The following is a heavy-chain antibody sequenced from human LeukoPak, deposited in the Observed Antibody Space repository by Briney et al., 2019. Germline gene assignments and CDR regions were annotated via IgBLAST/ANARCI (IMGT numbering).Heavy chain of an antibody. CDR3: TRHLSDGYNFIDY. D-gene: IGHD5-24*01. CDR2: IRSKANSYAT. CDR1: GFTFSGSA. V-gene: IGHV3-73*01. Sequence: GGSLRLSCAASGFTFSGSAMHWVRQASGKGLEWVGRIRSKANSYATAYAASVKGRFTISRDDSKNTAYLQMNSLKTEDTAGYYCTRHLSDGYNFIDYWGQGTLVTVSS. J-gene: IGHJ4*02.